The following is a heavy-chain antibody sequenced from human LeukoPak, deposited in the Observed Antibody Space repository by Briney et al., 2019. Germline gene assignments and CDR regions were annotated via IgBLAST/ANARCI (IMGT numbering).Heavy chain of an antibody. D-gene: IGHD1-1*01. J-gene: IGHJ6*02. CDR2: ISGSGGST. CDR1: GFTFSSYA. V-gene: IGHV3-23*01. Sequence: GGSLRLSCAASGFTFSSYAMSWVRQAPGKGLEWVLAISGSGGSTYYADSVKGRFTISRDNSKNTLYLQMNSLRAEDTAVYYCAKSGGTSYYYYGMDVWGQGTTVTVSS. CDR3: AKSGGTSYYYYGMDV.